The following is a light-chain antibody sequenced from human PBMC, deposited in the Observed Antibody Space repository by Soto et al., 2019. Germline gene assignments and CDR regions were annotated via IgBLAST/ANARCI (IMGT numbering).Light chain of an antibody. Sequence: QSALTQPASVSGSPGQSITISCTGSSSDVGGYNYVSWYQQHPGTAPKLMIYEVSTRPSGVSNRFSGSKSGNMASLTISGLQAEDEADYYCSSYTTTNSYVFGSGTKLTVL. CDR3: SSYTTTNSYV. CDR2: EVS. V-gene: IGLV2-14*01. J-gene: IGLJ1*01. CDR1: SSDVGGYNY.